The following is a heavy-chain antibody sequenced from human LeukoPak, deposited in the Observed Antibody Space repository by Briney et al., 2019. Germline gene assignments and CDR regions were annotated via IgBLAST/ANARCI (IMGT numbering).Heavy chain of an antibody. D-gene: IGHD4-17*01. Sequence: SETLSLTCTVSGGSIRSYYWSWIRQPPGKGLEWIGYMYHSGSTNYNPSLKSRVTISVDTSKNQFSLKLSSVTAADTAVYYCARVTVTTRGPNWFDPWGQGTLVTVSS. V-gene: IGHV4-59*01. CDR1: GGSIRSYY. J-gene: IGHJ5*02. CDR3: ARVTVTTRGPNWFDP. CDR2: MYHSGST.